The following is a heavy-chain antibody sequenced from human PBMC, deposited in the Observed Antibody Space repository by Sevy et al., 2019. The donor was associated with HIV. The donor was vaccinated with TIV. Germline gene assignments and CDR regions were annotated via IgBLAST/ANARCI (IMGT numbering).Heavy chain of an antibody. J-gene: IGHJ6*02. D-gene: IGHD6-6*01. CDR1: GFSFGDYA. CDR2: ISWNSVSL. Sequence: GGSLRLSCAASGFSFGDYAMHWVRQAPGKGLEWVSGISWNSVSLDYADSVKGRFTISRDNAKNSLFLQMNRLRSEDTALYYCAKDNRPATMSNSSYYYYYGMDVRGQGTTVTVSS. V-gene: IGHV3-9*01. CDR3: AKDNRPATMSNSSYYYYYGMDV.